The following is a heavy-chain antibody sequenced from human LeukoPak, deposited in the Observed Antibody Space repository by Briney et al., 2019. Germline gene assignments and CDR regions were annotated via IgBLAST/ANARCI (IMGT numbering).Heavy chain of an antibody. Sequence: SVKVSCKASGGTFSSYAISWVRQAPGQGLEWIGRIIPILGIANYAQKFQGRVTITADKSTSTAYMELSSLRSEDTAVYYCARGGGRITGTTFDYWGQGTLVTVSS. CDR3: ARGGGRITGTTFDY. J-gene: IGHJ4*02. CDR2: IIPILGIA. V-gene: IGHV1-69*04. D-gene: IGHD1-20*01. CDR1: GGTFSSYA.